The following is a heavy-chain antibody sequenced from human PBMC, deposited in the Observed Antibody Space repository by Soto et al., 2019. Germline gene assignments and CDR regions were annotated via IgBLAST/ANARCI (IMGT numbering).Heavy chain of an antibody. V-gene: IGHV1-3*01. D-gene: IGHD6-13*01. J-gene: IGHJ4*02. Sequence: GASVKVSCKASGYTFTSYAMDWARQAPGQRLEWMGWINAGNGNTKYSQKFQGRVTITRDTSASTAYMELSSLRSEDTAVYYCARAPGGPGIAEYWGQATRVTVAS. CDR3: ARAPGGPGIAEY. CDR2: INAGNGNT. CDR1: GYTFTSYA.